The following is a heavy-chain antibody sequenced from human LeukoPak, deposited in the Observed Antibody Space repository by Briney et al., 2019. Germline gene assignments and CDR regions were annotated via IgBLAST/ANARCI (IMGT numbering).Heavy chain of an antibody. Sequence: GGSLRLSCAASGFTFSSYAMHWVRQAPGKGLEWVAVISYDGSNKYYADSVKGRFTISRDNAKNSLYLQMNSLRAEDTAVYYCARSFSPDYDFWSGYYMQYWGQGTLVTVSS. CDR1: GFTFSSYA. V-gene: IGHV3-30-3*01. CDR3: ARSFSPDYDFWSGYYMQY. D-gene: IGHD3-3*01. J-gene: IGHJ4*02. CDR2: ISYDGSNK.